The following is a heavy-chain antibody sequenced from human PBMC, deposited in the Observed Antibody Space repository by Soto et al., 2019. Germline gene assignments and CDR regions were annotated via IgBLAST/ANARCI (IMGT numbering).Heavy chain of an antibody. V-gene: IGHV3-7*04. CDR1: GFSSSPFW. D-gene: IGHD6-19*01. CDR2: IKQDGSEE. Sequence: EVQLVESGGGLVQPGGSLRLSCADSGFSSSPFWMTWVRQAPGKGLEWVALIKQDGSEELYVDSVKGRFTISRDNAKNSVYLQMESLRVEDTAVYYGTGGSGWLQTDWGQGTLVTVSS. J-gene: IGHJ4*02. CDR3: TGGSGWLQTD.